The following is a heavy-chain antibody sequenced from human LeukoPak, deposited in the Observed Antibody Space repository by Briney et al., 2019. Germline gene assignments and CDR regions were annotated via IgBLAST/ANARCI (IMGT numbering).Heavy chain of an antibody. CDR1: GGSISSYY. CDR3: SRERAPNYYYGMDV. V-gene: IGHV4-4*07. CDR2: IYTSGGT. Sequence: SETLSLTCTVSGGSISSYYWSWIRQPAGKGLEWIGRIYTSGGTNYNPSLKSRVTMSVDTSKNQFSLKLSSVTAADTAVYYCSRERAPNYYYGMDVWGQGTTVTVSS. J-gene: IGHJ6*02.